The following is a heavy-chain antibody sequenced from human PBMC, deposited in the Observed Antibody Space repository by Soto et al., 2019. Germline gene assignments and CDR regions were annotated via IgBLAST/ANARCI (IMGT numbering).Heavy chain of an antibody. CDR3: ARDHGYGDPYYFDY. J-gene: IGHJ4*02. CDR1: GGSVSSGSYY. Sequence: SETLSLTCTVSGGSVSSGSYYWSWIRQPPGKGLEWIGYIYYSGSTNDNPSLKSRVTISVDTSKNQFSLKLSSVTAADTAVYYCARDHGYGDPYYFDYWGQGTLVTVSS. V-gene: IGHV4-61*01. D-gene: IGHD4-17*01. CDR2: IYYSGST.